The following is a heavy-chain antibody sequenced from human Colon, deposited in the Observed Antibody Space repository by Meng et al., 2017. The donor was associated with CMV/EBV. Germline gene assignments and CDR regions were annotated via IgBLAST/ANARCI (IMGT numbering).Heavy chain of an antibody. V-gene: IGHV3-7*01. J-gene: IGHJ5*02. Sequence: GESLKISCAASGFTFSNYWMTWLRQAPGRGLELVAHIKEDGSEKYFVGSVKGRFTISRDNAKNSLYLQMNSLRADDTAVYYCARDLQLSTWGQGTLVTVSS. CDR3: ARDLQLST. D-gene: IGHD5-18*01. CDR1: GFTFSNYW. CDR2: IKEDGSEK.